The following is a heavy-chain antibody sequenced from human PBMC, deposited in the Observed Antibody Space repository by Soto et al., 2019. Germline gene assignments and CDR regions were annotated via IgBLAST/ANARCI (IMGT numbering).Heavy chain of an antibody. D-gene: IGHD6-19*01. Sequence: QVQLVQSGAEVKKPGASVKVSCKASGYTFISHHVHWVRQAPGQGLEWMGIINPSGGSPTYAQNFQGRVTMTRDTSTSTVYMELRSLTSEDTAVYYCARAEAGGMDVWGPGTTVTVSS. V-gene: IGHV1-46*01. CDR1: GYTFISHH. CDR2: INPSGGSP. J-gene: IGHJ6*02. CDR3: ARAEAGGMDV.